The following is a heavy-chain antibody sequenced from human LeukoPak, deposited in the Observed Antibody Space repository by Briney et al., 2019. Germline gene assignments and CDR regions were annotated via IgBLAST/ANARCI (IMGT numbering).Heavy chain of an antibody. J-gene: IGHJ4*02. CDR2: TYYSGST. V-gene: IGHV4-59*01. CDR1: GGSISSYY. D-gene: IGHD5-18*01. Sequence: SETLSLTCTVSGGSISSYYWSWIRQPPGKGLEWIGYTYYSGSTNYNPSLKSRVTISVDTSKNQFSLKLSSVTAADTAVYYCASSADTAMGTYYFDYWGQGTLVTVSS. CDR3: ASSADTAMGTYYFDY.